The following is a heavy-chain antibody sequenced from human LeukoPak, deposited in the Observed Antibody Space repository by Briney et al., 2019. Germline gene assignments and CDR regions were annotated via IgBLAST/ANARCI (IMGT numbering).Heavy chain of an antibody. Sequence: SETLSLTCAVYSGSFSGYYWGWIRQPPGKGLEWIGEISHSGGTNYNPSLKSRVTMSIDTSKKQFSLKVTSVTAADTAVYFCARGEPPMHLADTRSDWFDPWGQGTLVTVSS. CDR2: ISHSGGT. J-gene: IGHJ5*02. CDR1: SGSFSGYY. D-gene: IGHD1-14*01. CDR3: ARGEPPMHLADTRSDWFDP. V-gene: IGHV4-34*01.